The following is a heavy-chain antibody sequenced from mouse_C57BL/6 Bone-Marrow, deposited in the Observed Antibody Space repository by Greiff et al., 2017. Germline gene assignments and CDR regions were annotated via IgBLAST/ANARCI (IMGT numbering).Heavy chain of an antibody. CDR1: GFTFSSYA. CDR3: TRQLVQYYFDY. V-gene: IGHV5-9-1*02. J-gene: IGHJ2*01. Sequence: EVNVVESGEGLVKPGGSLKLSCAASGFTFSSYAMSWVRQTPEKRLEWVAYISSGGDYIYYADTVKGRFTISRDNARNTLYLQMSSLKSEDTAMYYCTRQLVQYYFDYGGEGTTLTVSS. CDR2: ISSGGDYI. D-gene: IGHD4-1*02.